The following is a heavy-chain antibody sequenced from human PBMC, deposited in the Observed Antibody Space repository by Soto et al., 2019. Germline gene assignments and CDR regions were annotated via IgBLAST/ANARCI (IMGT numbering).Heavy chain of an antibody. CDR2: ISGSGDST. CDR1: GFTFSSYA. V-gene: IGHV3-23*01. D-gene: IGHD6-13*01. J-gene: IGHJ6*02. CDR3: AKDRDGSAAGPTKFYGMDV. Sequence: EVQVLESGGGLVQPGGSLRLSCAASGFTFSSYAMSWVRQAPGKGLEWLSVISGSGDSTYYADSVRGRFTISRDNSKNTLYLQMNSLRAEDTAVYYCAKDRDGSAAGPTKFYGMDVWGQGTTVTVSS.